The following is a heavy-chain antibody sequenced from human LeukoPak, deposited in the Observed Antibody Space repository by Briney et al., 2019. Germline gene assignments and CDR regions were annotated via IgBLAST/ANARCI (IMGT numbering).Heavy chain of an antibody. D-gene: IGHD3-3*01. CDR2: ISGSGGST. Sequence: PGGSLRLSCAASGFTFSSYAMSWVRQAPGKGQEWVSTISGSGGSTYYADSVKGRFTISRDNSKNTLYLQMNSLRAEDTAVYYCAKDLVPRIWSGYPEYYFDYWGQGTLVTVSS. CDR3: AKDLVPRIWSGYPEYYFDY. V-gene: IGHV3-23*01. J-gene: IGHJ4*02. CDR1: GFTFSSYA.